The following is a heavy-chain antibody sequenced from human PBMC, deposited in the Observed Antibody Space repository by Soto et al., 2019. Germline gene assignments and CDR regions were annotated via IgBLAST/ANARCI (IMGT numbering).Heavy chain of an antibody. Sequence: ASVKVSCKASGYTFTGYYMHWVRQAPGQGLEWMGWISPNSGGTNYAQKFQGRVTMTRDTSISTAYMELSRLRSDDTAVYYCARTGYSYDTYYYYYGMDVWGQGTTVTVSS. CDR3: ARTGYSYDTYYYYYGMDV. D-gene: IGHD2-15*01. CDR2: ISPNSGGT. V-gene: IGHV1-2*02. J-gene: IGHJ6*02. CDR1: GYTFTGYY.